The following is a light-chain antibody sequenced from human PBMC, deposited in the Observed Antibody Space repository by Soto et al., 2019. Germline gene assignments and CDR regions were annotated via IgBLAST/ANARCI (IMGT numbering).Light chain of an antibody. CDR3: QQCRNWPLT. J-gene: IGKJ4*01. Sequence: EIVMTQSPATLSVSPGEGATLSCKASQNDYNNLAWYQQRPGQPPRLLIYDASTRATVITARFSSSGYVTEFTLTISSLQSEDFAVYFCQQCRNWPLTFGGGTKVEIK. CDR2: DAS. CDR1: QNDYNN. V-gene: IGKV3-15*01.